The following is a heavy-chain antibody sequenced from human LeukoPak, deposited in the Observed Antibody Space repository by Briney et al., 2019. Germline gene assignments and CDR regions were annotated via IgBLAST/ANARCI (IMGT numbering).Heavy chain of an antibody. CDR1: GGSISSGGYY. CDR2: INHSGST. CDR3: ARVRVGDSSGYYYFDY. J-gene: IGHJ4*02. D-gene: IGHD3-22*01. Sequence: SETLSLTCTVSGGSISSGGYYWSWIRQPPGKGLEWIGEINHSGSTNYNPSLKSRVTISVDTSKNQFSLKLSSVTAADTAVYYCARVRVGDSSGYYYFDYWGQGTLVTVSS. V-gene: IGHV4-39*07.